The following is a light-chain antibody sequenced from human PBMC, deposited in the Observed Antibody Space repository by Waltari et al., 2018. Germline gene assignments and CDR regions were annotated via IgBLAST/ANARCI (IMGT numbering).Light chain of an antibody. V-gene: IGKV1-5*03. CDR3: QQYNSYSPLT. CDR1: QSISSW. J-gene: IGKJ4*01. Sequence: DIQMTQSPSTLSASAGDRVTITFRASQSISSWLAWYQQKPGKAPKLLIYKASSLESGVPSRFSGSGSGTEFTLTISSLQPDDFATYYCQQYNSYSPLTFGGGTKVEIK. CDR2: KAS.